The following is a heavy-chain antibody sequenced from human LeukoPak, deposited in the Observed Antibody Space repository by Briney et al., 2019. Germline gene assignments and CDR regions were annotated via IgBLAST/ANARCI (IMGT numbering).Heavy chain of an antibody. CDR1: GFTFSSYA. J-gene: IGHJ5*02. CDR2: ISGSGGNT. CDR3: AKEMLVQLERGSNWFDG. D-gene: IGHD1-1*01. V-gene: IGHV3-23*01. Sequence: GGSLRLSCAASGFTFSSYAMSWVRQAPGKGLECVSSISGSGGNTYYTDSVKGRFTISRDNSKNSLYLQMNSLRAEDTAVYYCAKEMLVQLERGSNWFDGWGQGTLVTVSS.